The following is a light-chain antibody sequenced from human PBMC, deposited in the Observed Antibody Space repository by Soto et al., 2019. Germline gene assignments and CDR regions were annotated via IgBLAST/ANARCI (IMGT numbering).Light chain of an antibody. J-gene: IGKJ2*01. Sequence: DIQMTQAPSSLSASVGDRVTITCQASQDIRNHLNWYQHRPGKAPKLLIYDVSNLETGVPSRFIGSRSGTEFTCTISSLQPEDVATYYCQHFDSLPRFTFGQGTKLQLK. CDR2: DVS. CDR3: QHFDSLPRFT. V-gene: IGKV1-33*01. CDR1: QDIRNH.